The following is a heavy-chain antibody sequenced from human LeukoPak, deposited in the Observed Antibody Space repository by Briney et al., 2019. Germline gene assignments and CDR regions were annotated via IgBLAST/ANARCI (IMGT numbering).Heavy chain of an antibody. CDR2: IYSGGST. J-gene: IGHJ4*02. V-gene: IGHV3-53*01. CDR1: GFTVSSNY. D-gene: IGHD3-10*01. CDR3: ARMSMVRGVINDY. Sequence: PGGSLRLSCAASGFTVSSNYMSWVRQAPGRGLEWVSVIYSGGSTCYADSVKGRFTISRDNSKNTLYLQMNSLRAEDTAVYYCARMSMVRGVINDYWGQGTLVTVSS.